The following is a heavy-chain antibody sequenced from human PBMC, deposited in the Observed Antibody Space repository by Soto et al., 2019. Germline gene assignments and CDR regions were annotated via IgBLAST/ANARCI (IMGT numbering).Heavy chain of an antibody. CDR3: ARPPLRFRWALGEQDAFDI. CDR2: IYYSGST. V-gene: IGHV4-39*01. Sequence: QLQLQESGPGLVKPSETLSLTCTVSGGSISSSSYYWGWIRQPPGKGLEWIGSIYYSGSTYYNPSLKSRVTISVDTSKNQFSLKLSSVTAADTAVYYCARPPLRFRWALGEQDAFDIWGQGTMVTVSS. D-gene: IGHD1-26*01. J-gene: IGHJ3*02. CDR1: GGSISSSSYY.